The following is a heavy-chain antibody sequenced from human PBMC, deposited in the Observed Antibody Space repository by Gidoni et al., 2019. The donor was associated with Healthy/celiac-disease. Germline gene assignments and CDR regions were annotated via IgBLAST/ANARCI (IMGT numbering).Heavy chain of an antibody. CDR3: TTLYCSSTSCYSGYFDY. Sequence: EVQLVESGGGLVKPGGSLRLSCAASGFTFSNAWMSWVRQAPGKGLEWVGRIKSKTDGGTTDYAAPVKGRFTISRDDSKNTLYLQMNSLKTEDTAVYYCTTLYCSSTSCYSGYFDYWGQGTLVTVSS. J-gene: IGHJ4*02. D-gene: IGHD2-2*01. V-gene: IGHV3-15*01. CDR1: GFTFSNAW. CDR2: IKSKTDGGTT.